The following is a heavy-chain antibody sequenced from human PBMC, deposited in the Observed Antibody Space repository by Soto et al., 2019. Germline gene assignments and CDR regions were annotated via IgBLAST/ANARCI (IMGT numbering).Heavy chain of an antibody. CDR1: GFTFSNAW. Sequence: EVQLVESGGGLVKPGGSLRLSCAASGFTFSNAWMNWVRQAPGKGLEWVGRIKSKTDGGTTDYAAPVKGRFTISRDDSKNTLYLQMNSLKTEDTAVYYCTTDRVVVAATYYYYGMDVWGQGTTVTVSS. D-gene: IGHD2-15*01. V-gene: IGHV3-15*07. CDR2: IKSKTDGGTT. CDR3: TTDRVVVAATYYYYGMDV. J-gene: IGHJ6*02.